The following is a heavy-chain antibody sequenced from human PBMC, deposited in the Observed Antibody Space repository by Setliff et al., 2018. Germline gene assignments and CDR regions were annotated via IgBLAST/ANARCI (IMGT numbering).Heavy chain of an antibody. CDR1: GGSISSYY. CDR2: IYIGGSA. V-gene: IGHV4-4*07. J-gene: IGHJ6*03. CDR3: AREQWLDPPGYYYMDV. D-gene: IGHD6-19*01. Sequence: SETLSLTCTVSGGSISSYYWSWIRQPAGKGLEWIGHIYIGGSANYNPSLKSRVTMSIDTSKNQFSLKLNSVTAADMAVYYCAREQWLDPPGYYYMDVWAKGATVTVSS.